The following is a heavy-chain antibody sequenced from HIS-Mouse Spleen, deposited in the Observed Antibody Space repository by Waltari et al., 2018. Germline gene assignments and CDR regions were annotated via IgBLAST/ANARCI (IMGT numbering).Heavy chain of an antibody. CDR2: IYYRGSP. Sequence: QLQLQESGPGLVKPSETLSLTCTVSGGSIISSSYYWGWIRQPPGKGLEWIGSIYYRGSPYYNPSLRGRVTISVATAKNQFSLKLSSVTAADTAVYYCAREIPYSSSWYDWYFDLWGRGTLVTVSS. CDR1: GGSIISSSYY. D-gene: IGHD6-13*01. J-gene: IGHJ2*01. CDR3: AREIPYSSSWYDWYFDL. V-gene: IGHV4-39*07.